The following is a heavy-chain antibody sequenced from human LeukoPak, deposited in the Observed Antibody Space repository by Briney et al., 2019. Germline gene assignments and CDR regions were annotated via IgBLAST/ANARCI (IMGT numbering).Heavy chain of an antibody. V-gene: IGHV3-21*01. J-gene: IGHJ5*01. D-gene: IGHD1-1*01. CDR1: GFTFSYYT. CDR2: ISSTGSSI. CDR3: ARDDVAWNDVHWFDS. Sequence: GGSLRLSCAASGFTFSYYTMGWVRQAPGKGLEWVSSISSTGSSIYYADSVKGRFTISRDNAKNSLYLQMSSLRVEDTAVYYCARDDVAWNDVHWFDSWGQGTLVTVSS.